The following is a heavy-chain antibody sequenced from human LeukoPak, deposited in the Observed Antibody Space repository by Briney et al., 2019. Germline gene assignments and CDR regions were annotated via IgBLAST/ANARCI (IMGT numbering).Heavy chain of an antibody. J-gene: IGHJ4*02. CDR3: ARRGGDDYNRRFDS. CDR1: GASIRSSSHY. Sequence: PSETLSLTCTVSGASIRSSSHYWGWIRQPPGKGLEWIGHVNYNGNTYYNPSLKSRVTISVDTSKNQFSLKLTSVTAADTALYYCARRGGDDYNRRFDSWGQGTLVTVSS. V-gene: IGHV4-39*01. D-gene: IGHD5-24*01. CDR2: VNYNGNT.